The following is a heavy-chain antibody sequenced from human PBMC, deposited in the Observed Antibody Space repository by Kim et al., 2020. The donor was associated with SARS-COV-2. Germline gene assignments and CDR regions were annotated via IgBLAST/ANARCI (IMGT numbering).Heavy chain of an antibody. Sequence: ASVKVSCKASGYTFTDYYMHWVRQAPGQGLEWMGRMNPNSGDTIHTQKFQDKVTMTRDTSISTAYMELSRLKYYDTAVYYCSRDLGSYYDFWSGSSPWGQGTLVTVSS. V-gene: IGHV1-2*06. CDR1: GYTFTDYY. J-gene: IGHJ5*02. CDR2: MNPNSGDT. CDR3: SRDLGSYYDFWSGSSP. D-gene: IGHD3-3*01.